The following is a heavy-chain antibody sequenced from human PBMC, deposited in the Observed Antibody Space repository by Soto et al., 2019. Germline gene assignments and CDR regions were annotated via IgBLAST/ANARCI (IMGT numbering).Heavy chain of an antibody. V-gene: IGHV3-33*01. J-gene: IGHJ6*02. CDR3: ARSRYSSSLYYYYGMDV. D-gene: IGHD6-13*01. Sequence: GGSLRLSCAASGFTFSSYGMHWVRQAPGKGLEWVAVIWYDGSNKYYADSVKGRFTISRDNSKNTLYLQMNSLRAEDTAVYYCARSRYSSSLYYYYGMDVWGQGTTVTVSS. CDR1: GFTFSSYG. CDR2: IWYDGSNK.